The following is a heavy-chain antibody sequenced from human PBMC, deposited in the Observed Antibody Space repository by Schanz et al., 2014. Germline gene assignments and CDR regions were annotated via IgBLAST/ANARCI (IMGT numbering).Heavy chain of an antibody. Sequence: QVQLVQSGAEVKKPGASVKVSCKASGYTFTSYDINWVRQATGQGLEWMGKINPSSGTTRIAQNFQGRLTVTRDTSTSTVNMKLSSLRSEDTAVYYCARGGFFDSTSFDSWGQGTPITVSS. V-gene: IGHV1-46*01. CDR2: INPSSGTT. CDR3: ARGGFFDSTSFDS. D-gene: IGHD2-2*01. CDR1: GYTFTSYD. J-gene: IGHJ4*02.